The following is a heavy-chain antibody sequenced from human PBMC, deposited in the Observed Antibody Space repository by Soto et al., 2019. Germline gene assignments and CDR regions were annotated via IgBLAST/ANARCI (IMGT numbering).Heavy chain of an antibody. Sequence: GGSLRLSCAASGFTFSNAWMSWVRQAPGKGLEWVGRIKSKTDGGTTDYAAPVKGRFTISRDDSKNTLYLQMNSLKTEDTGVYYCTTGPGPYYYDSSGYYYDFDYWGQGTLVTVSS. D-gene: IGHD3-22*01. V-gene: IGHV3-15*01. CDR1: GFTFSNAW. CDR2: IKSKTDGGTT. CDR3: TTGPGPYYYDSSGYYYDFDY. J-gene: IGHJ4*02.